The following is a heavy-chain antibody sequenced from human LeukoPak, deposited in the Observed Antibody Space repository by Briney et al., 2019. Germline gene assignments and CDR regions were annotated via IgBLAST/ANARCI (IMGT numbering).Heavy chain of an antibody. D-gene: IGHD2-21*01. Sequence: QPGGSLRLSCAASGFTFSSYAMTWVRQAPGKGLEWVSGISGGGGSTYYADSVKGRFSISRDNSKNTLYLQMDSLRGEDTAVYYCAKDFRIGYSAHFDYWGQGALVTVSS. CDR3: AKDFRIGYSAHFDY. CDR2: ISGGGGST. V-gene: IGHV3-23*01. J-gene: IGHJ4*02. CDR1: GFTFSSYA.